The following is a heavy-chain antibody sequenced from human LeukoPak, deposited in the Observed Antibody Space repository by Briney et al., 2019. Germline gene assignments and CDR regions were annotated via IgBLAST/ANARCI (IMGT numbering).Heavy chain of an antibody. CDR2: IRSSSYI. V-gene: IGHV3-21*01. CDR3: ASFTIDAFDI. D-gene: IGHD3-10*01. CDR1: GFTFSSYS. J-gene: IGHJ3*02. Sequence: GGSLRLSCAASGFTFSSYSMNWVRQAPGKGLEWVSSIRSSSYIYYADSVKGRFTISRDNAKNSLYLQMNSLRAEDTAVYYCASFTIDAFDIWGQGTMVTVSS.